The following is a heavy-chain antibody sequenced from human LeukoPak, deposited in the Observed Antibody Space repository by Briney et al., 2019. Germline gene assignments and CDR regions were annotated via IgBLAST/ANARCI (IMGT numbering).Heavy chain of an antibody. CDR2: ISGSGGST. CDR3: AKGGYSSSWYGGY. J-gene: IGHJ4*02. CDR1: GFTFSGYA. D-gene: IGHD6-13*01. V-gene: IGHV3-23*01. Sequence: PGGSLRLSCAASGFTFSGYAMSWVRQAPGNGLEWVSAISGSGGSTYYADSVKGRFTISRDNSKNTLYLQMNSLRAEDTAVYYCAKGGYSSSWYGGYWGQGTLVTVSS.